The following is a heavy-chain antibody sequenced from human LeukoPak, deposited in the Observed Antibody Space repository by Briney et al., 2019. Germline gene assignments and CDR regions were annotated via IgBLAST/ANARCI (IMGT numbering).Heavy chain of an antibody. CDR3: AAVAGTHFDY. V-gene: IGHV1-18*01. CDR1: RYTFTTYG. J-gene: IGHJ4*02. CDR2: ISAYNGNT. Sequence: ASVKVSCKASRYTFTTYGISWVRQAPGQGLEWMGWISAYNGNTNYAQKLQGRVTMTTDTSTSTAYMELRSLRSDDTAMYYCAAVAGTHFDYWGQGTLITVSS. D-gene: IGHD6-19*01.